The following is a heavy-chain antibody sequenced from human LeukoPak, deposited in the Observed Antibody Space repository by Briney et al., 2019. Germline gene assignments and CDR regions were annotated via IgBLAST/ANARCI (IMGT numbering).Heavy chain of an antibody. J-gene: IGHJ6*02. D-gene: IGHD2-2*01. Sequence: SETLSLTCTVSGGSVSSGNYFWSWIRQPPGKGLEWIGKIYYSGRTNYNPSLKSRVTISVDTSKNQFSLKLSSVTAADTAVYYCARESTSLTYYYYGMDVWGQGTTVTVSS. CDR3: ARESTSLTYYYYGMDV. V-gene: IGHV4-61*01. CDR1: GGSVSSGNYF. CDR2: IYYSGRT.